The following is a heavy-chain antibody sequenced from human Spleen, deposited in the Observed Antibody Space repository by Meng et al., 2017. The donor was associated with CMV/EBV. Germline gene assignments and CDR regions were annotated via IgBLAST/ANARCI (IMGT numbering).Heavy chain of an antibody. CDR2: ISGSGAST. J-gene: IGHJ4*02. V-gene: IGHV3-23*01. D-gene: IGHD3-3*01. Sequence: GESLKISCTASGFTFSDYYMSRIRQAPGKGLEWVSAISGSGASTHYADSVKGRFTISRDNSKNTLYLQMNSLRAEDTAVYFCARLLEWLLSAFDSWGQGAPVTVSS. CDR1: GFTFSDYY. CDR3: ARLLEWLLSAFDS.